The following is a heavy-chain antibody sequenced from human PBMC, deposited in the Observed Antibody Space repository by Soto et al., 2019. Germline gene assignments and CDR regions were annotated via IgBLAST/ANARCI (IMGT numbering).Heavy chain of an antibody. V-gene: IGHV4-34*01. CDR2: INHSGST. Sequence: SETLSLTCAVYGGSFSGYYWSWIRQPPGKGLEWIGEINHSGSTNYNPSLKSRVTISVDTSKNHFSLKLSSVTAADTAVYYCSRERESASEHWGQGTLVTVSS. CDR3: SRERESASEH. J-gene: IGHJ4*02. CDR1: GGSFSGYY.